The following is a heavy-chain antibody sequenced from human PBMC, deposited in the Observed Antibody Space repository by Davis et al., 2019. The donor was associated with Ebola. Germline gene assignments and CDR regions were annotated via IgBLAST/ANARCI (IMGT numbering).Heavy chain of an antibody. J-gene: IGHJ4*02. V-gene: IGHV3-9*01. D-gene: IGHD6-19*01. CDR3: AKDKGGQGAQKYSSGWYYFDY. CDR1: GFTFDDYA. CDR2: ISWNSGSI. Sequence: PGGSLRLSCAASGFTFDDYAMHWVRQAPGKGLEWVSGISWNSGSIGYADSVKGRFTISRDNAKNSLYLQMNSLRAEDTALYYCAKDKGGQGAQKYSSGWYYFDYWGQGTLVTVSS.